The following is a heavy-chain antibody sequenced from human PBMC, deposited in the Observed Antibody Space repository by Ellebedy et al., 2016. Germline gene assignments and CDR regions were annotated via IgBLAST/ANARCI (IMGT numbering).Heavy chain of an antibody. Sequence: SVKVSXKASVGTFSSYAISWVRQAPGQGLEWMGGIIPIFGTANYAQKFQGRVTITADEYTSTAYMELSSLRSEDTAVYYCARGGSSGVINYWGQGTLVTVSS. D-gene: IGHD6-6*01. V-gene: IGHV1-69*13. CDR3: ARGGSSGVINY. J-gene: IGHJ4*02. CDR2: IIPIFGTA. CDR1: VGTFSSYA.